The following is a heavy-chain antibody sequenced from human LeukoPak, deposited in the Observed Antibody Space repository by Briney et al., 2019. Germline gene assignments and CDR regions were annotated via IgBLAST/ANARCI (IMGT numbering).Heavy chain of an antibody. CDR2: ISAYNGDT. V-gene: IGHV1-18*01. Sequence: ASVKVSCKASGYTFTNFGISWVRHAPGQGLEWMGWISAYNGDTKYSQTFQGRVAMTADTSTSTAYMELRSLRSDDTAVYYCARDPRDYWGQGTLVTVSS. CDR3: ARDPRDY. CDR1: GYTFTNFG. J-gene: IGHJ4*02.